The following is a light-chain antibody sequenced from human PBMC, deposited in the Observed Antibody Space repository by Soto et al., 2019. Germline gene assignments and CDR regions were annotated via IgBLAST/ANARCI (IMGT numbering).Light chain of an antibody. J-gene: IGLJ1*01. CDR2: EVS. V-gene: IGLV2-14*01. CDR3: HSYTSSSALV. CDR1: SSDVGGYNY. Sequence: QSVLTQPASVSGSPGQSITISCTVTSSDVGGYNYVSWYQQYPGKAPKLMIYEVSNRPSGVSSRFSGSKSGNTASLTISGLQAEDEADYFCHSYTSSSALVFGTGTKVNVL.